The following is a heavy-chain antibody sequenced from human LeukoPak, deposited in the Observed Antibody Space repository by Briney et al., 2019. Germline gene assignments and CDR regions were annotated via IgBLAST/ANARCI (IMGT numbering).Heavy chain of an antibody. Sequence: HGESLKISCKGSGYSFTSYWISWVRQMPGKGLEWMGRIDPSDSYTNYSPSFQGHVTISADKSINTAYLQWSSLKASDTAVYYCARHMAGYCSTTSCSNFDYWGQGSLVTVSS. CDR2: IDPSDSYT. D-gene: IGHD2-2*01. J-gene: IGHJ4*02. V-gene: IGHV5-10-1*01. CDR3: ARHMAGYCSTTSCSNFDY. CDR1: GYSFTSYW.